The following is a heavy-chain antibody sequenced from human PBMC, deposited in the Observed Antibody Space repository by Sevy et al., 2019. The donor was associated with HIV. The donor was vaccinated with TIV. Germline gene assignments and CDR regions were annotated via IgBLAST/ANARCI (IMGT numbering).Heavy chain of an antibody. CDR3: AKDSGGAMGSFDY. D-gene: IGHD5-18*01. CDR2: ISDDGSNK. Sequence: GGSLRLSCAASGFTFSSYGMHWVRQAPGKGLEWVAVISDDGSNKYYADSVKGRFTNSRDNCRNTLYLQMNSLRAEDTAVYYCAKDSGGAMGSFDYWGQGTLVTVSS. V-gene: IGHV3-30*18. CDR1: GFTFSSYG. J-gene: IGHJ4*02.